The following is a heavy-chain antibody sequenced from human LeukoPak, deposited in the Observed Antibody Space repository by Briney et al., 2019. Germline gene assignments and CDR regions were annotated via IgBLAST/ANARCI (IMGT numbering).Heavy chain of an antibody. J-gene: IGHJ5*02. CDR3: AREGTAGTNLNWFDP. CDR2: ISYSGST. CDR1: GVSISSYY. D-gene: IGHD1-1*01. V-gene: IGHV4-59*01. Sequence: KPSETLSLTCTVSGVSISSYYWSWIRQPPGKGLEWIGYISYSGSTNFNPSLKSRVTISVDTSKNQFSLKLSSVTAADTAVYYCAREGTAGTNLNWFDPWGQGTLVTVSS.